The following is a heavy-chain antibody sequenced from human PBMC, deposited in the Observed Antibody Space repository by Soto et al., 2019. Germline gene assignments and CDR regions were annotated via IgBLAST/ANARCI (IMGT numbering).Heavy chain of an antibody. J-gene: IGHJ6*02. V-gene: IGHV3-48*02. Sequence: PGGSLRLSSAASGFTFSSYSMNWVRQAPGKGLEWVSYISSSSSTIYYADSVKGRFTISRDNAKNSLYLQMNSLRDEDTAVYYCARGTTLTGYYYYYGMDVWGQGTTVTVSS. CDR1: GFTFSSYS. CDR3: ARGTTLTGYYYYYGMDV. D-gene: IGHD3-9*01. CDR2: ISSSSSTI.